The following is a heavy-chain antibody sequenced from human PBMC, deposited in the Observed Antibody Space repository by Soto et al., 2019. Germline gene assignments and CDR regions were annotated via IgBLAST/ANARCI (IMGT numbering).Heavy chain of an antibody. J-gene: IGHJ4*02. CDR3: ARLSRGVLWFGEFGDDDY. V-gene: IGHV1-18*01. CDR2: ISAYNGNT. D-gene: IGHD3-10*01. Sequence: QVQLVQSGAEVKKPGASVKVSCKASGYTFTSYGISWVRQAPGQGLEWMGWISAYNGNTNYAQKRQGRVTMTTDTSTSTAYMELRSLRSDDTAVYYCARLSRGVLWFGEFGDDDYWGQGTLVTVSS. CDR1: GYTFTSYG.